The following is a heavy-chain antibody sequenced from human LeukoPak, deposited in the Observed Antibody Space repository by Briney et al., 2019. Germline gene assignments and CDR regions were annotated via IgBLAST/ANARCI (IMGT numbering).Heavy chain of an antibody. CDR3: AKGRGAFDI. Sequence: PGGSLRLSCATSGFTFSHYGIHWVRQAPGKGLEWVAVISYDGSNKYYADSVKGRFTISRDNSKNTLYLQMNSLRAEDTAVYYCAKGRGAFDIWGQGTMVTVSS. V-gene: IGHV3-30*18. J-gene: IGHJ3*02. D-gene: IGHD3-10*01. CDR1: GFTFSHYG. CDR2: ISYDGSNK.